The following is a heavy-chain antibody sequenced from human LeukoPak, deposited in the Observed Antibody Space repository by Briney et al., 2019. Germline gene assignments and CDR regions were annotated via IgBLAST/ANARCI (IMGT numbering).Heavy chain of an antibody. J-gene: IGHJ4*02. Sequence: GGSLRLSCAASGFTFSSYGMHWVRQAPGKGLEWVAVISYDGSNKYYADSVKGRFTISRDNSKNTLYLQMNSLRAEDTAVYYCAREPYDSSGSFDYWGQGTLVTVSS. CDR1: GFTFSSYG. V-gene: IGHV3-30*03. CDR3: AREPYDSSGSFDY. CDR2: ISYDGSNK. D-gene: IGHD3-22*01.